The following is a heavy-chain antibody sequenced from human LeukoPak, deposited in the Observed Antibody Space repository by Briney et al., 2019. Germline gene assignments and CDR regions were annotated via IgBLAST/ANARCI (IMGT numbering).Heavy chain of an antibody. J-gene: IGHJ4*02. CDR3: ARNRAYAFDY. CDR1: GFTFSSYR. D-gene: IGHD5-12*01. Sequence: GGSLRLSCAASGFTFSSYRMNWVRQAPGKGLEWVSSITGSSDNMYYADSLTGRFTISRDNAQNSLYLQMNSLRAEDTALYYCARNRAYAFDYWGQGTLVTVSS. CDR2: ITGSSDNM. V-gene: IGHV3-21*01.